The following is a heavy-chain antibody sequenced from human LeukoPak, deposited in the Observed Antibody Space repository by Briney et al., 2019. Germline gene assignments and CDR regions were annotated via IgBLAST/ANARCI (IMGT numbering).Heavy chain of an antibody. D-gene: IGHD3/OR15-3a*01. CDR2: IRYDGSNK. CDR3: AKDGVPGLNWFDP. CDR1: GFTFSSYG. Sequence: GGSLRLSCAASGFTFSSYGMHWVRQAPGKGLEWVAFIRYDGSNKYYADSVKGRFTISRDNSKNTLYLQMNSLRAEDTAVYYCAKDGVPGLNWFDPWGQGTLVTVSS. J-gene: IGHJ5*02. V-gene: IGHV3-30*02.